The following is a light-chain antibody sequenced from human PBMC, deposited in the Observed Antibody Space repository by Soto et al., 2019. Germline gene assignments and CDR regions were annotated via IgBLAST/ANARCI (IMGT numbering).Light chain of an antibody. V-gene: IGKV3-15*01. CDR1: QSVSSN. Sequence: EIVMTQSPATLSVSPGERATLSCRASQSVSSNLAWYQQKPGQAPRLLIYGASTRATGIPARFSGSGSGTEVTLTISSLQSEDFAVYYCQQYSNWPPVTFGGGTKVEIK. J-gene: IGKJ4*01. CDR2: GAS. CDR3: QQYSNWPPVT.